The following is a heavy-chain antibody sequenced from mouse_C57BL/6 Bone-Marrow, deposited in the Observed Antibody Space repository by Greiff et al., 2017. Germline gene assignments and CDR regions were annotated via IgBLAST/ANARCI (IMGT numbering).Heavy chain of an antibody. V-gene: IGHV5-17*01. CDR3: ASSIYYYGWFAY. J-gene: IGHJ3*01. D-gene: IGHD1-1*01. CDR1: GFTFSDYG. Sequence: EVKLVESGGGLVKPGGSLKLSCAASGFTFSDYGMHWVRQAPEKGLEWVAYISSGSSTIYYADTVKGRFPISRDNAKNTLFLQMTSLRSEDTAMYYCASSIYYYGWFAYWGQGTLVTVSA. CDR2: ISSGSSTI.